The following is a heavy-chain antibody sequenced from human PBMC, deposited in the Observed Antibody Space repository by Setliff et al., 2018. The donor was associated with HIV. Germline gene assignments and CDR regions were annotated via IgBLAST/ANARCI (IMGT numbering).Heavy chain of an antibody. CDR2: INDSGST. CDR1: GGYISSSSYY. J-gene: IGHJ4*02. Sequence: ETLSLTCSVSGGYISSSSYYWGWIRQPPGKGLEWIGEINDSGSTNYSPSLKSRVTISVDASRNQFSLRLSSVTAADTAVYYCAAWGPRYSYAPYFFDSWGQGTLVTVSS. D-gene: IGHD5-18*01. CDR3: AAWGPRYSYAPYFFDS. V-gene: IGHV4-39*07.